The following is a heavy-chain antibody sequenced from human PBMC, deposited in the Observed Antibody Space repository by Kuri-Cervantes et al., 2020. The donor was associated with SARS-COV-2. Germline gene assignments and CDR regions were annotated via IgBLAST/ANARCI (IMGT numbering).Heavy chain of an antibody. CDR2: INPSGGST. V-gene: IGHV1-46*01. CDR3: ARARGFGTETNWFDP. J-gene: IGHJ5*02. CDR1: GYTFTSYY. Sequence: ASVKVSCKASGYTFTSYYMHWVRQAPGQGLEWMGIINPSGGSTSYAQKFQGRVTMTRDTSTSTVYMELSSLRSEDTAVYYCARARGFGTETNWFDPWGQGTLVTVS. D-gene: IGHD3-10*01.